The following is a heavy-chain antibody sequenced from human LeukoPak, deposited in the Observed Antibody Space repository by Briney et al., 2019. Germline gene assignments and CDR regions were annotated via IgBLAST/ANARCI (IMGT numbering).Heavy chain of an antibody. CDR1: GFTFSSYS. CDR3: ARDRDTAMVHLYYYYGMDV. CDR2: ISSSSSYI. D-gene: IGHD5-18*01. J-gene: IGHJ6*02. V-gene: IGHV3-21*01. Sequence: PGGSLRLSCAASGFTFSSYSMNWVRQAPGKGLEWVSSISSSSSYIYYADSVKGRSTISRDNAKNSLYLQMNSLRAEDTAVYYCARDRDTAMVHLYYYYGMDVWGQGTTVTVSS.